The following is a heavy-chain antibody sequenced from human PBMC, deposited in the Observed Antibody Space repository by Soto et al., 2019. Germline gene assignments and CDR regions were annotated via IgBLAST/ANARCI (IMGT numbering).Heavy chain of an antibody. V-gene: IGHV3-23*01. CDR3: AKDSNKYSSSLRGRYFDY. D-gene: IGHD4-4*01. J-gene: IGHJ4*02. Sequence: VQLLESGGGLVQRGGSLRLSCAASGFPFSSYVMSWVRQAPGKGLEWVSGISGGGSNTFYADSVKGRFTISRDNSKNTLLLQMNSPGAEDTAVYYCAKDSNKYSSSLRGRYFDYWGQGIRVTVSS. CDR2: ISGGGSNT. CDR1: GFPFSSYV.